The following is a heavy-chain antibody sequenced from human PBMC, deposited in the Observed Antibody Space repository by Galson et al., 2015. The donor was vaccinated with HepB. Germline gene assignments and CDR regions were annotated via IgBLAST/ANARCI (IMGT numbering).Heavy chain of an antibody. Sequence: SVKVSCKASGYTFTSNYMHWVRQAPGQGLEWMGIINPSGGSTSYAQKFQGRVTMTRDTSTSTVYMELSSLRSEDTAVYYCASGVGLYSRGHIYYYYGMDVWGQGTTVTVSS. J-gene: IGHJ6*02. D-gene: IGHD6-19*01. CDR3: ASGVGLYSRGHIYYYYGMDV. V-gene: IGHV1-46*01. CDR1: GYTFTSNY. CDR2: INPSGGST.